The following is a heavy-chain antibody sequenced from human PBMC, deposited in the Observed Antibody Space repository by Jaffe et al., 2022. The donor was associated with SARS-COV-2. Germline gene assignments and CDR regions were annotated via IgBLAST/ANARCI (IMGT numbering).Heavy chain of an antibody. CDR2: ISSSGSTI. CDR1: GFTFSSYE. CDR3: ARSPGCSGGSCYSGGYFDY. D-gene: IGHD2-15*01. V-gene: IGHV3-48*03. Sequence: EVQLVESGGGLVQPGGSLRLSCAASGFTFSSYEMNWVRQAPGKGLEWVSYISSSGSTIYYADSVKGRFTISRDNAKNSLYLQMNSLRAEDTAVYYCARSPGCSGGSCYSGGYFDYWGQGTLVTVSS. J-gene: IGHJ4*02.